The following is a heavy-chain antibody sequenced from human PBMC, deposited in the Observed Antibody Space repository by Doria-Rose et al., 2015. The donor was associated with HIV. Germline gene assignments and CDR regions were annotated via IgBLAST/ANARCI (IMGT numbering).Heavy chain of an antibody. CDR2: IFSDDER. CDR3: ARIKSSRWYHKYYFDF. J-gene: IGHJ4*02. CDR1: GVSLSSPGMG. V-gene: IGHV2-26*01. D-gene: IGHD6-13*01. Sequence: QVALKESGPVLVKPTEALTLTCTVSGVSLSSPGMGVSWIRQPPGKALEWLANIFSDDERSYKTSLRSRLTISRCTSKRQLVLTMTDMDPVDTATYYCARIKSSRWYHKYYFDFWGQGTLVIVSA.